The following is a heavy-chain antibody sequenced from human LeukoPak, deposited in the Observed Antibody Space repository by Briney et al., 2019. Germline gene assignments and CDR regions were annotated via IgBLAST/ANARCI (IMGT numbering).Heavy chain of an antibody. Sequence: SETLSLTCTVSGGSITNNYWSWIRQPAGKGLEWIGRIYTSGSTNYNPSLKSRVTMSVDTSKNQFSLKLRSVTAADTAVYYCARDLGSGYDQFFDSWGQGTLVTVPS. V-gene: IGHV4-4*07. J-gene: IGHJ4*02. CDR1: GGSITNNY. CDR3: ARDLGSGYDQFFDS. CDR2: IYTSGST. D-gene: IGHD5-12*01.